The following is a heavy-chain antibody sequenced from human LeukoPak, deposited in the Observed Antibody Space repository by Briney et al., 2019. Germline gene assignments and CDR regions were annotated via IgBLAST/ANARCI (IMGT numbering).Heavy chain of an antibody. J-gene: IGHJ3*02. CDR3: ARTYYYDSSGQDDAFDI. V-gene: IGHV4-39*02. CDR2: IYYSGST. Sequence: SETLSLTCTVSGGSISSSSYYWGWIRQPPGKGLEWIGNIYYSGSTDYNPSLKRRVPLSVDTSKNHFSLKLSSVTAADTAVYYCARTYYYDSSGQDDAFDIWGQGTMVTVSS. CDR1: GGSISSSSYY. D-gene: IGHD3-22*01.